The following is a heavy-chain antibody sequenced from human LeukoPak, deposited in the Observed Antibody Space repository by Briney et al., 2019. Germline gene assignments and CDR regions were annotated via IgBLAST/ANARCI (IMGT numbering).Heavy chain of an antibody. CDR2: IRYDGSNK. CDR3: AKDLLYYYGSGQDV. J-gene: IGHJ6*04. D-gene: IGHD3-10*01. V-gene: IGHV3-30*02. Sequence: GGSLRLSCAASGFTFSSYGMHWVRQAPGKGLEWVAFIRYDGSNKYYADSVKGRFTISRDNSKNTLYLQMNSLRAEDTAVYYCAKDLLYYYGSGQDVWGKGTTVTISS. CDR1: GFTFSSYG.